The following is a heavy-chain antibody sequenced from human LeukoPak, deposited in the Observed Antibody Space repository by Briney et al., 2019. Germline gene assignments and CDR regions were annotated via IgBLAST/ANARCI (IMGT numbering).Heavy chain of an antibody. J-gene: IGHJ2*01. D-gene: IGHD2-21*02. CDR1: VGSISSYY. CDR2: IYNFGST. CDR3: ARAIVVVVTAPPYWYFDL. Sequence: SETLSLTRTVTVGSISSYYWSWLRQSPAKGLAGVGHIYNFGSTNYNPSLESRVTISVDTSKNQFSLKLSSVTAADTAVYYCARAIVVVVTAPPYWYFDLWGRGTLVTVSS. V-gene: IGHV4-4*08.